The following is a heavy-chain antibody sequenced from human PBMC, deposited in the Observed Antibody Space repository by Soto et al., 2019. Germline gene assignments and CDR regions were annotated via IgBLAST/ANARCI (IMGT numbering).Heavy chain of an antibody. CDR2: TSSSSSYI. J-gene: IGHJ4*02. Sequence: GGSLRLSCAASGFTFSSYSMNWVRQAPGKGLEWVSSTSSSSSYIYYADSVKGRFTISRDNAKNSLYLQMNSLRAEDTAVYYCARVRARGSAIYFDYWGQGTLVTVSS. CDR1: GFTFSSYS. CDR3: ARVRARGSAIYFDY. V-gene: IGHV3-21*01. D-gene: IGHD6-25*01.